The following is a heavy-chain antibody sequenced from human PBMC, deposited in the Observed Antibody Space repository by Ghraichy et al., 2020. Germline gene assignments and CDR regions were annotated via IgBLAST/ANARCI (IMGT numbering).Heavy chain of an antibody. CDR2: IDWDDDK. Sequence: QTLSLTCTFSGFSLSTSGMCVSWIRQPPGKALEWLALIDWDDDKYYSTSLKTRLTISKDTSKNQVVLPMTNMDPVDTATYYCARTYYDILTGYYSHFDYWGQGTLVTVSS. CDR1: GFSLSTSGMC. CDR3: ARTYYDILTGYYSHFDY. J-gene: IGHJ4*02. V-gene: IGHV2-70*01. D-gene: IGHD3-9*01.